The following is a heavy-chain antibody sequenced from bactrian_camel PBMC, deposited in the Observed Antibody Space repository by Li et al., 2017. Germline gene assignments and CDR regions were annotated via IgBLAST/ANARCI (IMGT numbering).Heavy chain of an antibody. D-gene: IGHD4*01. J-gene: IGHJ4*01. CDR2: IVRGTGRT. Sequence: QLVESGGGSVQAGGSLRLSCAASGYMHNIGCMAWFRQAPGKEREGVASIVRGTGRTNYADSVKGRFSISQDNAKNIVYLQMNSLKPEDTGTYSCATVRLGYLCDFRDGDWANWGQGTQVTVS. CDR3: ATVRLGYLCDFRDGDWAN. V-gene: IGHV3S53*01. CDR1: GYMHNIGC.